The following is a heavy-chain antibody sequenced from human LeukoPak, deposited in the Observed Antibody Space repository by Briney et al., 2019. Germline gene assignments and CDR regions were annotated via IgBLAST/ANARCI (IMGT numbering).Heavy chain of an antibody. CDR2: INHSGST. CDR3: ARALRAPVYYMDV. CDR1: GGPFSGYY. Sequence: SETLSLTCAVYGGPFSGYYWSWIRQPPGKGLEWIGEINHSGSTNYNPSLKSRVTISVDTSKNQFSLKLSSVTAADTAVSYCARALRAPVYYMDVWGKGTTVTVSS. J-gene: IGHJ6*03. V-gene: IGHV4-34*01.